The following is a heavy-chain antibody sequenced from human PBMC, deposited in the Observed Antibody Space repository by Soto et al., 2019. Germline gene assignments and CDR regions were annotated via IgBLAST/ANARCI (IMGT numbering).Heavy chain of an antibody. J-gene: IGHJ6*02. CDR1: GYTLTELS. Sequence: ASVKVSCKVSGYTLTELSMHWVRQAPGKGLEWMGGFDPEDGETIYAQKFQGRVTMTEDTSTDTAYMELSSLRSGDTAVYYCATPQSYYCGMGVWGQVTTVTVSS. CDR3: ATPQSYYCGMGV. D-gene: IGHD4-4*01. CDR2: FDPEDGET. V-gene: IGHV1-24*01.